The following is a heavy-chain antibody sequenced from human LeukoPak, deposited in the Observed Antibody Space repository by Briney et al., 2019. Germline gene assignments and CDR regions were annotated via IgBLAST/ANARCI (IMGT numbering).Heavy chain of an antibody. V-gene: IGHV4-39*01. J-gene: IGHJ4*02. Sequence: SETLSLTCSVSGGSISSRNHDWGWIRQPPGKGLEWIGSIFYTGNTYYNPSLRSRVTMSVDTSKNHFSLNLSSVTAADMAVYYCSRHVNPFDYWGQGALVTVSS. CDR2: IFYTGNT. CDR3: SRHVNPFDY. CDR1: GGSISSRNHD.